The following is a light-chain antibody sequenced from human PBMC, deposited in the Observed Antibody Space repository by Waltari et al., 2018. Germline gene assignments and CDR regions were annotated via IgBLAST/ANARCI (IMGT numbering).Light chain of an antibody. CDR2: SNT. CDR1: RSNIATNT. CDR3: SSWDDSLKAVV. V-gene: IGLV1-44*01. J-gene: IGLJ2*01. Sequence: QSVLTQPPSASGAPGQRVTMSCSGSRSNIATNTLNWYQHLPGTAPKLLIYSNTHRPSGVPDRFSGSKSGTSASLAIIGLQSDDEADYYCSSWDDSLKAVVFGGGTKLTVL.